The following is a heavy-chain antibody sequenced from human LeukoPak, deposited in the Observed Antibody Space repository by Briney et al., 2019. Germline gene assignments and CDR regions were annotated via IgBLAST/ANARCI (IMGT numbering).Heavy chain of an antibody. J-gene: IGHJ4*02. CDR2: IRNKVDGGSK. CDR3: ARDLSYGLSYDY. CDR1: GFTFGDNA. V-gene: IGHV3-49*04. D-gene: IGHD5-18*01. Sequence: GGSLRLSCTASGFTFGDNAVSWVRQAPGKGLEWVGFIRNKVDGGSKEYAASVKGRFTISRDDSNSIAYLQMNSLKTEDTAVYYCARDLSYGLSYDYWGQGTLVTVSS.